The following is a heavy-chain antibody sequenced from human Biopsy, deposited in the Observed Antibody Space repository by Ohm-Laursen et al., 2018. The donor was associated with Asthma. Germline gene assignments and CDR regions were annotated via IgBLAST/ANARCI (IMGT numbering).Heavy chain of an antibody. V-gene: IGHV1-46*01. D-gene: IGHD1-26*01. CDR3: ARAGALIVGATMGY. J-gene: IGHJ4*02. Sequence: ASVTASCKASGYSFTSYYMHWVRQPPGQGLEWMGIINPSGGSTSYAQKFQGRVTMTRDTSTSTVYMELSSLRSEDTAVYYCARAGALIVGATMGYWGQGTLITVSS. CDR2: INPSGGST. CDR1: GYSFTSYY.